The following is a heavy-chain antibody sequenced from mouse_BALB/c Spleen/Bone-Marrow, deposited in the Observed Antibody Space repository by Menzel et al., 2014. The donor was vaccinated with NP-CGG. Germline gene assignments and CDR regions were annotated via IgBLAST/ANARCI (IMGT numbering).Heavy chain of an antibody. V-gene: IGHV7-3*02. J-gene: IGHJ2*01. Sequence: EVQVVESGGGLVQPGGSLRLSCATSGFAFTDYYMNWVRQPPGKALEWLGFIRNKAYSYTTEYSASVKGRFTISRDNSQSILYLQMNTLRAADSATYYCARDMGGLLFDYWGQGTTLTVSS. CDR2: IRNKAYSYTT. CDR1: GFAFTDYY. CDR3: ARDMGGLLFDY.